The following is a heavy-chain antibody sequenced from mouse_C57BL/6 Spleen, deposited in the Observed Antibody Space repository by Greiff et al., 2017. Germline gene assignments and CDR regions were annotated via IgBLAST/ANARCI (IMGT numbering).Heavy chain of an antibody. J-gene: IGHJ3*01. CDR1: GYTFTSYW. V-gene: IGHV1-52*01. Sequence: VKLQQPGAELVRPGSSVKLSCKASGYTFTSYWMHWVKQRPIQGLEWIGNIDPSDSETHYNQKFKDKATLTVDKSSSTAYMQLSSLTSEDSAVYYCARWGYDYDFAYWGQGTLVTVSA. CDR2: IDPSDSET. D-gene: IGHD2-4*01. CDR3: ARWGYDYDFAY.